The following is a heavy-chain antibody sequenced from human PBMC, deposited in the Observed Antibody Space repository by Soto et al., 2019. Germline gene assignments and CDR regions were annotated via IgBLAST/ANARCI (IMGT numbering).Heavy chain of an antibody. V-gene: IGHV3-23*01. CDR2: IGGSGIST. CDR3: AKEQVPDSGYDIDY. J-gene: IGHJ4*02. CDR1: GFIFSNSA. D-gene: IGHD5-12*01. Sequence: PGGSLRLSSVGSGFIFSNSAVTWVRQAPGKGLEWVSAIGGSGISTIYADPVRGRVTISRDNSKNTLYLQMDSLRAEDTAVYYCAKEQVPDSGYDIDYWGQGTLVTVSS.